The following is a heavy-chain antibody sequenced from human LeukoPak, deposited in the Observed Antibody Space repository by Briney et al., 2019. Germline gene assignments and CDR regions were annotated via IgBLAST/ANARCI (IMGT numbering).Heavy chain of an antibody. D-gene: IGHD3-3*01. V-gene: IGHV1-18*01. CDR3: ARAHHVTIFGVVIIEYYFDY. CDR2: ISAYNGNT. CDR1: GYTFTSYG. Sequence: ASAKVSCKASGYTFTSYGISWVRQAPGQGLEWMGWISAYNGNTNYAQKLQGRVTKTTDTSTSTAYMELRSLRSDDTAVYYCARAHHVTIFGVVIIEYYFDYWGQGTLVTVSS. J-gene: IGHJ4*02.